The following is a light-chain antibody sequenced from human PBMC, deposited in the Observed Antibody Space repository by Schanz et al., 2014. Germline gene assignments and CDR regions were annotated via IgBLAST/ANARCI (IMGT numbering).Light chain of an antibody. CDR1: SSNIGAGYD. CDR2: GDT. V-gene: IGLV1-44*01. Sequence: QSVLTQPPSASGTPGQRVTISCSGSSSNIGAGYDVHWYQQLPGTAPKLLIYGDTNRPSGVPDRFSGSKSGTSASLAITGLQAADEADYYCAAWDDSLNGWVFGGGTKVTVL. CDR3: AAWDDSLNGWV. J-gene: IGLJ3*02.